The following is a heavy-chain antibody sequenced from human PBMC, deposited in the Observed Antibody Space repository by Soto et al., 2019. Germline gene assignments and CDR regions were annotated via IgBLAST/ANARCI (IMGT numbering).Heavy chain of an antibody. J-gene: IGHJ4*02. D-gene: IGHD2-15*01. CDR1: GGSVSAYY. CDR3: ARGHCSGGSCYSRTFDY. CDR2: IYYSGST. Sequence: PSETLSLTCTVSGGSVSAYYWSWIRQPPGKGLEWIGYIYYSGSTNYNPSLKSRVTISVDTSKNQFSLKLNSVTAADTAVYYCARGHCSGGSCYSRTFDYWGQGSLVTVSS. V-gene: IGHV4-59*02.